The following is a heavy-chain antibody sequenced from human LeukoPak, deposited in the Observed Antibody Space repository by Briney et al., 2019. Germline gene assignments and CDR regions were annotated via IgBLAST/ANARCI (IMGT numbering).Heavy chain of an antibody. D-gene: IGHD6-19*01. CDR3: ARVAVAGNRYYYYYIDV. CDR2: ISTSSSYI. CDR1: GFTFSSYS. Sequence: GGSLRLFCAASGFTFSSYSMNWVRQAPGKGLEWVSSISTSSSYIYYADSVKGRFTISRDNAKNSLYLQMNSLRAEDTGVYYCARVAVAGNRYYYYYIDVWGKGTTVTVSS. V-gene: IGHV3-21*01. J-gene: IGHJ6*03.